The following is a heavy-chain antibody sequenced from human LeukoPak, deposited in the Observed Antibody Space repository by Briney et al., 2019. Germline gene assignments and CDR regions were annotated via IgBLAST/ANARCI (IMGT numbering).Heavy chain of an antibody. J-gene: IGHJ3*02. D-gene: IGHD4-17*01. CDR3: ASPLTGAYDYGDYVDAFDI. Sequence: ETLSLTCAVYGGSFSGYYWSWVRQAPGKGLEWVSVIYSGGSTYYADSVKGRFTISRDNSKNTLYLQMNSLRAEDTAVYYCASPLTGAYDYGDYVDAFDIWGQGTMVTVSS. CDR2: IYSGGST. CDR1: GGSFSGYY. V-gene: IGHV3-53*01.